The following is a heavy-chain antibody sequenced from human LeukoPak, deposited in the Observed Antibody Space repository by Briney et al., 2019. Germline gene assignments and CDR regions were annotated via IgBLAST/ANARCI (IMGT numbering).Heavy chain of an antibody. V-gene: IGHV4-61*02. J-gene: IGHJ3*02. CDR1: GGSISSGSYY. CDR2: IYTSGST. CDR3: ARDRWEQAIHAFDI. Sequence: SQALSLTCTVSGGSISSGSYYWSWIRQPAGKGLEWIGRIYTSGSTNYNPSLKSRVTMSVDTSKNQFSLKLSSVTAADTAVYYCARDRWEQAIHAFDIWGQGTMVTVSS. D-gene: IGHD1-26*01.